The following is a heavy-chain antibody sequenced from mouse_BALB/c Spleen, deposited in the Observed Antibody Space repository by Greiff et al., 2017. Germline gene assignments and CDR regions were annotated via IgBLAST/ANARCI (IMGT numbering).Heavy chain of an antibody. CDR3: ARDGGYGSSYVFAY. D-gene: IGHD1-1*01. J-gene: IGHJ3*01. Sequence: EVMLVESGGGLVEPGGSLKLSCAASGFTFSSYAMSWVRQSPEKRLEWVAEISSGGSYTYYPDTVTGRFTISRDNAKNTLYLEMSSLRSEDTAMYYCARDGGYGSSYVFAYWGQGTLVTVSA. V-gene: IGHV5-9-4*01. CDR1: GFTFSSYA. CDR2: ISSGGSYT.